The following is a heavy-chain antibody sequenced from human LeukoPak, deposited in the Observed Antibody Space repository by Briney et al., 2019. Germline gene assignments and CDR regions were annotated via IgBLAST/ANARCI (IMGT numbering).Heavy chain of an antibody. D-gene: IGHD5-12*01. CDR2: IYSSGTT. V-gene: IGHV4-4*07. J-gene: IGHJ5*02. CDR1: GGSISNYF. CDR3: ASGSSGYDP. Sequence: PSETLSLTCTVSGGSISNYFWSWIRQPAGKGLEWIGRIYSSGTTIYNPSLKSRVTMSVDTSKNQFSLKLSSVTAADTAVYLCASGSSGYDPWGQGTLVTVSS.